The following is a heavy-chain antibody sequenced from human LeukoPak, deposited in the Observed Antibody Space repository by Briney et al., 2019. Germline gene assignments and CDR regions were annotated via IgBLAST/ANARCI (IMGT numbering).Heavy chain of an antibody. CDR2: FYYSGST. J-gene: IGHJ4*02. Sequence: SETLSLTRTVSGGSFSSSSYYWGWIRQPPGKGLEWIGSFYYSGSTYYNPSLKSRVTISVDTSKNQFSLKLSSVTAAHTAIYYCARIDGGHHLSPFDYWGQGTLVTVSS. V-gene: IGHV4-39*01. CDR1: GGSFSSSSYY. CDR3: ARIDGGHHLSPFDY. D-gene: IGHD4-23*01.